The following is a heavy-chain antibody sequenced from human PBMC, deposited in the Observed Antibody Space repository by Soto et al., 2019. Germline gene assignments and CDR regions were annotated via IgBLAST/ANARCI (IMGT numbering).Heavy chain of an antibody. D-gene: IGHD1-1*01. CDR3: ARGEFGGTTGTPREYFLDY. V-gene: IGHV3-21*01. CDR2: ISSSSTYI. J-gene: IGHJ4*02. CDR1: GFTLRTFG. Sequence: PGGSLRLSCAASGFTLRTFGMNWVRQAPGKGLDWVSSISSSSTYIYYADSVKGRFTISRDNAKNSLYLQMNSLRAEDTAAYYCARGEFGGTTGTPREYFLDYSGQGSLVIVSS.